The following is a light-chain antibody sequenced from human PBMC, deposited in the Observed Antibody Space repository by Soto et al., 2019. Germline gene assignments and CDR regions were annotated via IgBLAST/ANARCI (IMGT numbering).Light chain of an antibody. CDR2: EVS. J-gene: IGLJ3*02. V-gene: IGLV2-14*01. CDR3: SSYTSSSTWV. CDR1: SSDVAGYNY. Sequence: QSALTQPASVSGSPGQPITISCTGTSSDVAGYNYVSWYQHHPGKAPKLIIYEVSNRPSGVSNRFSGSKSGNTASLTISGLQAEDETDYYCSSYTSSSTWVFGGGTKLTVL.